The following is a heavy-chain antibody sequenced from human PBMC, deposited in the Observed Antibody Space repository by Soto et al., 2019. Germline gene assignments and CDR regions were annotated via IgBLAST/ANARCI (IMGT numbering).Heavy chain of an antibody. Sequence: QVQLVQSGAEVKKPGSSVKVSCKVSGGTFNYYAINWVRQAPGQGLEWMGGIVPISGTTNYAQKFQGRVTITADESTSTAYMERSSLRSEDTAVYYGARSGVVVNAFDIWGQGTLVTVSS. CDR2: IVPISGTT. V-gene: IGHV1-69*12. CDR1: GGTFNYYA. CDR3: ARSGVVVNAFDI. D-gene: IGHD2-21*01. J-gene: IGHJ3*02.